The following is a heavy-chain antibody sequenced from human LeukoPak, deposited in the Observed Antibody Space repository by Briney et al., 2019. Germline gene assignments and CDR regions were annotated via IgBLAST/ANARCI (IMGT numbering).Heavy chain of an antibody. Sequence: GGSLRLSCAASGFTFDDYAMHWARQAPGKGLEWVSGISWNSGSIGYADSVKGRFTISRDNAKNSLYLQMNSLRAEDTALYYCAKDVRSYYDSSGTSYMDVWGKGTTVTVSS. V-gene: IGHV3-9*01. CDR1: GFTFDDYA. J-gene: IGHJ6*03. CDR3: AKDVRSYYDSSGTSYMDV. D-gene: IGHD3-22*01. CDR2: ISWNSGSI.